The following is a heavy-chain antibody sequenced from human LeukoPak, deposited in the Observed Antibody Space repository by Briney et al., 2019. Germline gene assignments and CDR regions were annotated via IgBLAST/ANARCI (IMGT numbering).Heavy chain of an antibody. CDR2: INPDASDT. D-gene: IGHD2-15*01. V-gene: IGHV3-74*01. CDR3: ARVRNGYSSGLDV. J-gene: IGHJ6*02. Sequence: PGGSLRLSCAASKFTFGSFWMNWVRLVPGKGLLWVSRINPDASDTEYADSVKGRFTVSRDNARNTLNLEMRSLSVQDSGLYYCARVRNGYSSGLDVWGPGTWVTVSS. CDR1: KFTFGSFW.